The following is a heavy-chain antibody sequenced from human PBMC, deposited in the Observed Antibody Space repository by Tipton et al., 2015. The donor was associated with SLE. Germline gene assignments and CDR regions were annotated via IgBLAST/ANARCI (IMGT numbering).Heavy chain of an antibody. J-gene: IGHJ4*02. V-gene: IGHV4-59*01. CDR1: GGSISSYY. D-gene: IGHD3-16*01. CDR3: ANYHYDATGSQSVNY. Sequence: TLSLTCTVSGGSISSYYWSWIRQPPGKGLEWIGYIYYSGSTNYNPSLKSRVTISVDTSKNQFSLKLSSVTAADTAVYYCANYHYDATGSQSVNYWGQGALVTVPS. CDR2: IYYSGST.